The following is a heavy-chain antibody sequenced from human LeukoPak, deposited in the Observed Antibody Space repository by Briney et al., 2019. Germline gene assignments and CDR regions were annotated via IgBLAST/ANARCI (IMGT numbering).Heavy chain of an antibody. J-gene: IGHJ3*02. V-gene: IGHV1-2*02. Sequence: GASVKVSCKASGYTFTGCYMHWVRQAPGQGLEWMGWINPNSGGTNYAQKFQGRVTMTRDTSISTAYMELSRLRSDDTAVYYCARDLGVLSTIFYEKKSRGMIAFDIWGQGTMVTVSS. CDR3: ARDLGVLSTIFYEKKSRGMIAFDI. CDR1: GYTFTGCY. CDR2: INPNSGGT. D-gene: IGHD3-9*01.